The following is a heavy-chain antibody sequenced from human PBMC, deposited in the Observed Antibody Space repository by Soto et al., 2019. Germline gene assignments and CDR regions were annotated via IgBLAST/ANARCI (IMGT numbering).Heavy chain of an antibody. Sequence: EVQLLESGGGLVQPGGSLRLSCAASGFTFSSYAMSWVRQAPGKGLEWVSAISGSGGSTYYADSVKGRFTISRDNSKNTLYLQMNSLRAEDTAVYYCGKSDKYIVGATTLAYWGQGTLVTVSS. CDR2: ISGSGGST. CDR1: GFTFSSYA. CDR3: GKSDKYIVGATTLAY. J-gene: IGHJ4*02. V-gene: IGHV3-23*01. D-gene: IGHD1-26*01.